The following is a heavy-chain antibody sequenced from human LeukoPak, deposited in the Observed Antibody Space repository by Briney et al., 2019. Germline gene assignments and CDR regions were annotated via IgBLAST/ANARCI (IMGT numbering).Heavy chain of an antibody. CDR2: ISYDGSNK. CDR3: AKDWGMATIDLIY. J-gene: IGHJ4*02. CDR1: GFTFSSYG. Sequence: GGSLRLSCAASGFTFSSYGMHWVRQAPGKGLEWVAVISYDGSNKYYADSVKGRFTISRDNSKNTLYLQMNSLRAEDTAVYYCAKDWGMATIDLIYWGQGTLVTVSS. D-gene: IGHD5-24*01. V-gene: IGHV3-30*18.